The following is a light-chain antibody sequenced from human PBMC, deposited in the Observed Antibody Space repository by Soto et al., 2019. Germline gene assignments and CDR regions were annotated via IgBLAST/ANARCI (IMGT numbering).Light chain of an antibody. CDR1: QSVSSIY. Sequence: EIVLTQSPASLSLSPVDSATLSCRASQSVSSIYLAWYPHKPGQAPRLLIYDAYNRATGITDRFSGSGSGTDFTLTISRLEPEDFAVYYCQQFGSSPRTVGQGTKVDIK. V-gene: IGKV3-20*01. J-gene: IGKJ1*01. CDR3: QQFGSSPRT. CDR2: DAY.